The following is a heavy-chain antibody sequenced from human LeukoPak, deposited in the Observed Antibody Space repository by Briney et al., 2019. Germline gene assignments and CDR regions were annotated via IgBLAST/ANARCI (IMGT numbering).Heavy chain of an antibody. V-gene: IGHV3-49*04. CDR2: IRSKAYGGTT. Sequence: GGSLRLSCTASGFTFGDYAMSWVRQAPGKGLEWVGFIRSKAYGGTTEYAASVKGRLTISRDDSKSIAYLQMNSLKTEDTAVYYCTRVTMIVAVITSYSFDYWGQGTLVTVSS. CDR1: GFTFGDYA. CDR3: TRVTMIVAVITSYSFDY. J-gene: IGHJ4*02. D-gene: IGHD3-22*01.